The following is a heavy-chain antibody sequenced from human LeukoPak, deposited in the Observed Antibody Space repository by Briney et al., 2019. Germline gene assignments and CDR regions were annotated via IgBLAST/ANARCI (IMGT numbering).Heavy chain of an antibody. V-gene: IGHV4-38-2*01. CDR1: GYSISSGYS. J-gene: IGHJ4*02. D-gene: IGHD3-22*01. CDR2: IYHSGST. Sequence: SETLSLTCAVSGYSISSGYSWGWIRQPPGKGLEWIGSIYHSGSTYYNPSLKSRVTISVDTSKNQFSLKLSSVTAADTAVYYCARVRTAYYYDSSGYSPLDYWGQGTLVTVSS. CDR3: ARVRTAYYYDSSGYSPLDY.